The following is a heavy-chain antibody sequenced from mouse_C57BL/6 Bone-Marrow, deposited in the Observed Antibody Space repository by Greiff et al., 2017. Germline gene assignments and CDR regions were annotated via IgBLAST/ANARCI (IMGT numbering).Heavy chain of an antibody. CDR3: ARFARDY. Sequence: QVHVKQPGAELVKPGASVKLSCKASGYTFTSYWMHWVKQRPGQGLEWIGMIHPNSGSTNYNEKFKSKATLTVDKSSSTAYMQLSSLTSEDSAVYYCARFARDYWGQGTSVTVSS. V-gene: IGHV1-64*01. CDR2: IHPNSGST. CDR1: GYTFTSYW. J-gene: IGHJ4*01.